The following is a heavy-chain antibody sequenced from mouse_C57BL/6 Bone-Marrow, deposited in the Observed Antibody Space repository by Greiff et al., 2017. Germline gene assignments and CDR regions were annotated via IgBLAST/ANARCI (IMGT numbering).Heavy chain of an antibody. D-gene: IGHD4-1*01. Sequence: QVQLQQSGAELARPGASVKLSCKASGYTFTSYGISWVKQRTGQGLEWIGEIYPRSGNTYYNEKFKGKATLTADKSSSTAYMELRSLTSEDSAVDFDARSLGRGWYFDVWGTGTTVTVSS. J-gene: IGHJ1*03. CDR1: GYTFTSYG. CDR3: ARSLGRGWYFDV. CDR2: IYPRSGNT. V-gene: IGHV1-81*01.